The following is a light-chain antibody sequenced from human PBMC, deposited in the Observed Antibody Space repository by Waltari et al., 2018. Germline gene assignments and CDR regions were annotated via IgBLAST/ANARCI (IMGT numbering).Light chain of an antibody. CDR1: QSLNNS. CDR3: QHRGNWPLSIS. V-gene: IGKV3-11*01. CDR2: NTS. J-gene: IGKJ5*01. Sequence: VLLQSPATLSLSPGENATLSCRASQSLNNSLAWYQYNPAQAPRLHIYNTSNCATGIPATFSGSGSGTDFTLTSSIRGPEDVAVDFCQHRGNWPLSISFGQGTRLEVK.